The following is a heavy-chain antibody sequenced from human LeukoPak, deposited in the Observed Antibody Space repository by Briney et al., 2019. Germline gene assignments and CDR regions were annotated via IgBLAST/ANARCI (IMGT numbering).Heavy chain of an antibody. D-gene: IGHD6-19*01. CDR2: IYSNGWT. Sequence: PSETLSLTCTVPGGSISTDLYYSTCIRQPAGKGLEWIGRIYSNGWTDYNPPLKSRVSISIDTSKNHFSLKMSLATAADTALYYCARGSGWNSFDPWGQGTLVTVSS. J-gene: IGHJ5*02. V-gene: IGHV4-61*02. CDR1: GGSISTDLYY. CDR3: ARGSGWNSFDP.